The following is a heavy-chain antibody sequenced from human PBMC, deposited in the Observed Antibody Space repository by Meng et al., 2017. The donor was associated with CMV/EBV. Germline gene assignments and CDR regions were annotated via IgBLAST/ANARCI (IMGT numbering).Heavy chain of an antibody. CDR2: ISAYNGNT. D-gene: IGHD6-6*01. CDR3: AREGGGDSSSTPYYFDY. CDR1: GYTFTSYG. V-gene: IGHV1-18*01. J-gene: IGHJ4*02. Sequence: ASVKVSCKASGYTFTSYGISWVRQAPGQGLEWMGWISAYNGNTNYVQKLQGRVTMTTDTSTSTAYMELRSLRSDDTAVYYCAREGGGDSSSTPYYFDYWGQGTLVTVSS.